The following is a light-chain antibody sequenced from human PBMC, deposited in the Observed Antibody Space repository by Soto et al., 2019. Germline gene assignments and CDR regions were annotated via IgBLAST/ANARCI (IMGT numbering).Light chain of an antibody. J-gene: IGLJ1*01. Sequence: QSALTQSPSVSGAPGQRVSISCTGTSSNIRAGFDVHWYQPVPATAPKLLIYGNNNRPSGVPDRYSGSKSGNSASLAITGRQAEDEADYDCQSYDISMSGGSVFGTGTKLTVL. CDR2: GNN. V-gene: IGLV1-40*01. CDR3: QSYDISMSGGSV. CDR1: SSNIRAGFD.